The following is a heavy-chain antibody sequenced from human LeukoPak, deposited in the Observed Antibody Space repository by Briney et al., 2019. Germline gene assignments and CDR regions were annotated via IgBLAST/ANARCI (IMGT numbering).Heavy chain of an antibody. CDR2: IWYDGSNK. D-gene: IGHD2/OR15-2a*01. J-gene: IGHJ6*03. CDR1: GFTFSSYG. V-gene: IGHV3-33*01. CDR3: ARDFEGVHRTTNSYTYYYYMDV. Sequence: PGGSLRLSCAASGFTFSSYGMHWVRQAPGKGLEWVAVIWYDGSNKYYADSVKGRFTISRDNSKNTLYLQMNSLRAEDTAVYYCARDFEGVHRTTNSYTYYYYMDVWGKGTTVIVSS.